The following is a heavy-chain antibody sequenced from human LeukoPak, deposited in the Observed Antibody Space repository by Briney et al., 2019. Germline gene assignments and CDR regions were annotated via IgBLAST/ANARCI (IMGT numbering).Heavy chain of an antibody. J-gene: IGHJ4*02. Sequence: GGSLRLSCAASGFTFTNFALNWVRQAPGKGREWVAAISTSGGSTYYADSVQGRFTISRDNSKNTLFLQMNRLRGEDTAVYYCANFVDSRGQDYWGQGTVVTVSS. CDR3: ANFVDSRGQDY. CDR2: ISTSGGST. V-gene: IGHV3-23*01. D-gene: IGHD3-22*01. CDR1: GFTFTNFA.